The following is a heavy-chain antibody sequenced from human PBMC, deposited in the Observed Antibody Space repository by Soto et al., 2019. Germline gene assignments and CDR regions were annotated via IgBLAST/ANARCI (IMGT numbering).Heavy chain of an antibody. V-gene: IGHV4-59*08. CDR2: IYYSGST. CDR3: ARQLFSSSWARMFDP. Sequence: SETLSLTCTVSGGSISSYYWSWIRQPPGKGLEWIGYIYYSGSTNYNPSLKSRVTISVDTSKNQFSLKLSSVTAADTAVYYCARQLFSSSWARMFDPWGQGTLVTVSS. J-gene: IGHJ5*02. D-gene: IGHD6-13*01. CDR1: GGSISSYY.